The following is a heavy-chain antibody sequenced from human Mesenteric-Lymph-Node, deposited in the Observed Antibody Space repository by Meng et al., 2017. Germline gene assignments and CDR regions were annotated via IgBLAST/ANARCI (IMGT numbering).Heavy chain of an antibody. J-gene: IGHJ4*02. D-gene: IGHD6-19*01. CDR3: TRWSSASGHDY. V-gene: IGHV3-30*04. CDR1: GFTFSSYA. Sequence: GESLKISCAASGFTFSSYAMHWVRQAPGKGLEWVAVISYDGSNKYYADSVKGRFTISRDNSKNTLYLQMNSLRAEDTAVYYCTRWSSASGHDYWGQGTLVTVSS. CDR2: ISYDGSNK.